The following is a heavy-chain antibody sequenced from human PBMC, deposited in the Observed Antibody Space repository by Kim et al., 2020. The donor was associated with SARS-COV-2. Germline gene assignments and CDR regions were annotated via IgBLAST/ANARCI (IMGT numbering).Heavy chain of an antibody. V-gene: IGHV4-59*09. CDR2: T. Sequence: TNYNPSLKRRVTISVDTSKSEFSLKLTSVTAADTAVYYCARGRGANDYGDYWGQGTLVTVSS. J-gene: IGHJ4*02. CDR3: ARGRGANDYGDY.